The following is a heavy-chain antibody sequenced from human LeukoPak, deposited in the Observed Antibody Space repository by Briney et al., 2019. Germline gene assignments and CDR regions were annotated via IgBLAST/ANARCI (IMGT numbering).Heavy chain of an antibody. D-gene: IGHD6-19*01. Sequence: GGSLRLSCVASGFTFSSFAMSWVRQAPGKGLEWVSAISSSAGGRTYYADSVKGRFSISRDDSRNTVYLQMNSLRAEDTAVYYCAVSIAVAGQPLKVYWGQGTLVTVSS. CDR2: ISSSAGGRT. J-gene: IGHJ4*02. CDR3: AVSIAVAGQPLKVY. CDR1: GFTFSSFA. V-gene: IGHV3-23*01.